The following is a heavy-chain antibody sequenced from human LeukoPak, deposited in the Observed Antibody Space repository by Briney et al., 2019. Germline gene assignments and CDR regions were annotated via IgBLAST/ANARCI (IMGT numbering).Heavy chain of an antibody. CDR1: GFTFSNYW. V-gene: IGHV3-7*01. Sequence: GGSLRLSCAVSGFTFSNYWMSWVRQAPGKGPEWVANIKQDGSEKYYVDSMKGRFTISRDNAKNSVYLQMNSLRAEDTAVYYCAGDALSSRAYYYGMDVWGQGTTVTVSS. CDR2: IKQDGSEK. J-gene: IGHJ6*02. CDR3: AGDALSSRAYYYGMDV. D-gene: IGHD3-22*01.